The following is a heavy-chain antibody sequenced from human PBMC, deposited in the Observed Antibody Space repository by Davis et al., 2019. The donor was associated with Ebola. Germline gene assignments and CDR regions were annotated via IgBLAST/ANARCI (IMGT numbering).Heavy chain of an antibody. J-gene: IGHJ6*02. D-gene: IGHD6-19*01. Sequence: PGGSLRLSCAASGFTFSSYGTPCVRQAPGKGLEWVAVISYDGSNKYYADSVKGRFTISRDNSKNTLYLQMNSLRAEDTAVYYCGRVSSGRYGMDVWGQGTTVTVSS. CDR3: GRVSSGRYGMDV. V-gene: IGHV3-30*03. CDR1: GFTFSSYG. CDR2: ISYDGSNK.